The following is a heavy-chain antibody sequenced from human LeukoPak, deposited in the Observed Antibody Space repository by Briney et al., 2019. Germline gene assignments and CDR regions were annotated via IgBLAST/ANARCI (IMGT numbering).Heavy chain of an antibody. Sequence: PSQTLSLTCTVFGGSINSDNYYWNWIRQPAGKGLEWIGRISSSGTTNYNPSLNSRVTISLDTSKNQFSLMLNSVTAADTAVYYCAREWSFWGQGTKVTVSS. V-gene: IGHV4-61*02. CDR3: AREWSF. J-gene: IGHJ3*01. CDR2: ISSSGTT. CDR1: GGSINSDNYY. D-gene: IGHD3-10*01.